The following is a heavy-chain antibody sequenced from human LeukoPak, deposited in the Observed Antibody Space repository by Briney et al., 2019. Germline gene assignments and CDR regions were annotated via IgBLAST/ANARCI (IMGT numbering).Heavy chain of an antibody. V-gene: IGHV1-18*01. D-gene: IGHD6-13*01. Sequence: ASVKVSCKASGYTFTSHDINWVRQASGQGLEWMGWISAYNGNTNYAQKLQGRVTMTTDTSTSTAYMELRSLRSDDTAVYYCARDSRWVAAAGTGGDYWGQGTLVTVSS. CDR2: ISAYNGNT. CDR1: GYTFTSHD. J-gene: IGHJ4*02. CDR3: ARDSRWVAAAGTGGDY.